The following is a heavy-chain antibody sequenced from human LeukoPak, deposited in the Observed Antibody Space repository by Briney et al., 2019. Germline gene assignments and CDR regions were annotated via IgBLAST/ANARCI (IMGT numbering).Heavy chain of an antibody. CDR3: TRFNYYDSSGYYY. CDR1: GFTFSSYA. Sequence: GGSLRLSCAASGFTFSSYAMSWVRQAPGKGLEWVSVIYSGGSTYYADSVKGRFTISRDNSKNTLYLQMNSLRAEDTAVYYCTRFNYYDSSGYYYWGQGTLVTVSS. J-gene: IGHJ4*02. CDR2: IYSGGST. V-gene: IGHV3-53*01. D-gene: IGHD3-22*01.